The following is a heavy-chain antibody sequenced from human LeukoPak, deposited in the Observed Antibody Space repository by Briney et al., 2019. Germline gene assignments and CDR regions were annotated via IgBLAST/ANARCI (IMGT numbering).Heavy chain of an antibody. D-gene: IGHD2-8*01. CDR1: GFTFSDYF. CDR2: SRNRANGYTT. Sequence: GGSLRLSCAASGFTFSDYFMDWVRQASGRGLEWVARSRNRANGYTTEYPASVEDRFTISRDVSRNLLYLQMNSLKAEDTAVYYCVRGYNGFDSWGQGTLVTVSS. CDR3: VRGYNGFDS. J-gene: IGHJ4*02. V-gene: IGHV3-72*01.